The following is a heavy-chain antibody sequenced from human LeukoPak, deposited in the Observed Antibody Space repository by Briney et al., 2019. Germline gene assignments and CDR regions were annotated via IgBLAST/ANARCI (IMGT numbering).Heavy chain of an antibody. D-gene: IGHD3-10*01. J-gene: IGHJ4*02. V-gene: IGHV3-7*01. CDR2: IKQDGSEK. CDR1: GFTFSSYW. Sequence: GGSLRLSCAASGFTFSSYWMSWVRQAPGKGLEWVANIKQDGSEKYYVDSVKGRFTISRDNAKNSLYLQMNSLRAEDTAVYYCARLRTMVRAPIDYWGQGTLVTVSS. CDR3: ARLRTMVRAPIDY.